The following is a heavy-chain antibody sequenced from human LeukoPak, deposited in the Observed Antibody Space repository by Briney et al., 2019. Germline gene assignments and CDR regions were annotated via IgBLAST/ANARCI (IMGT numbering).Heavy chain of an antibody. CDR2: ISSSGSTI. J-gene: IGHJ4*02. CDR3: ARDAVVRGVIITDY. V-gene: IGHV3-48*03. D-gene: IGHD3-10*01. Sequence: GGSLRLSCAASGFTFSSYEMNWVRQAPGKGLEWVSYISSSGSTIYYADSVKGRFTISRDNAKNSLYLQMNSLRAEDTAVYYCARDAVVRGVIITDYWGQGILVTVSS. CDR1: GFTFSSYE.